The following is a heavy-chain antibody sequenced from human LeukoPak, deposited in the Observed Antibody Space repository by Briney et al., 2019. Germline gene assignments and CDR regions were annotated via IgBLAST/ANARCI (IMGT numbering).Heavy chain of an antibody. CDR2: IYSGGHT. CDR3: ATVRRVPLYYFDD. CDR1: GFTVSSNY. D-gene: IGHD2/OR15-2a*01. V-gene: IGHV3-53*01. Sequence: PGGSLRLSCAASGFTVSSNYMSWVRQAPGKGLEWVSVIYSGGHTFYADSVQGRFTISRDTSKNTLYLQMNSLRAEDTAVYYCATVRRVPLYYFDDWGQGTLVTVSS. J-gene: IGHJ4*02.